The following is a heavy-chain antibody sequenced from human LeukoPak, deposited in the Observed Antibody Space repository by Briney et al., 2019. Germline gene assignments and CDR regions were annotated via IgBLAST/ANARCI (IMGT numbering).Heavy chain of an antibody. Sequence: GGSLRLSCAASGFTFSSYIMNWVRQAPGKGLEWVASISRNSTYIHYADSVKGRFTISRDNARNSLYLQMNSLRAEDTAIYYCASDEGNYFDYWGQGTLVTVSS. CDR3: ASDEGNYFDY. CDR2: ISRNSTYI. J-gene: IGHJ4*02. CDR1: GFTFSSYI. V-gene: IGHV3-21*01.